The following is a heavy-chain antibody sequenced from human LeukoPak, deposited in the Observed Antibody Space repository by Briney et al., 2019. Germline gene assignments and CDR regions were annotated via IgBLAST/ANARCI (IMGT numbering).Heavy chain of an antibody. CDR1: GGSFSGYY. CDR3: ATDIVVVPAAKVDY. V-gene: IGHV4-34*01. Sequence: PSETLSLTCAVYGGSFSGYYWSWIRQPPGKGLEWIGEINHSGSTNYNPSLKSRVTISVDTSKNQFSLKLSSVTAADTAVYYCATDIVVVPAAKVDYWGQGTLVTVSS. D-gene: IGHD2-2*01. J-gene: IGHJ4*02. CDR2: INHSGST.